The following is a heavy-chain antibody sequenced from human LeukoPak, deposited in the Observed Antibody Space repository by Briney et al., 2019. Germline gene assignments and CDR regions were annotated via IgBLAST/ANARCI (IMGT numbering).Heavy chain of an antibody. J-gene: IGHJ4*02. CDR2: ISGSGGST. D-gene: IGHD3-10*01. CDR1: GFTFSSYA. Sequence: GGSLRLSCAASGFTFSSYAMSWVRQAPGKGLEWVSAISGSGGSTYYAGSVKGRFTISRDNSKNTLYLQMNSLRAEDTAVYYYVSFRGHFDYWGQGTLVTVSS. CDR3: VSFRGHFDY. V-gene: IGHV3-23*01.